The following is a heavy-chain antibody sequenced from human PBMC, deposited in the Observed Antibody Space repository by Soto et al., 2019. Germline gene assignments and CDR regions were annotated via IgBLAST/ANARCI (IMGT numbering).Heavy chain of an antibody. CDR2: ISSSGTYI. D-gene: IGHD2-15*01. CDR1: GFVFGSAA. CDR3: ARTGVVVARPKCHAGLDV. V-gene: IGHV3-21*02. Sequence: EGQLVESGGGLVKPGGSLRLSCVGSGFVFGSAAMNWVRQAPGKGLEWGASISSSGTYIDYADSVKGRFTTSRDNANNLLSLQMTSLRGDDTAVYYCARTGVVVARPKCHAGLDVWGQGTTGSVSS. J-gene: IGHJ6*02.